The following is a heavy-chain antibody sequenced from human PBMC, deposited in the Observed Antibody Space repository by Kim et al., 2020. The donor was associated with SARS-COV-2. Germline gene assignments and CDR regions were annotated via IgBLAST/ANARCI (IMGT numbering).Heavy chain of an antibody. V-gene: IGHV3-23*01. CDR3: AKDMGSGWYLVHGFDI. D-gene: IGHD6-19*01. J-gene: IGHJ3*02. CDR1: GFTFAGYD. CDR2: ISSSGGST. Sequence: GGSLRLSCAASGFTFAGYDMNWVRQAQGKGLEWVSGISSSGGSTYYADSVKGRFTISRDNSKDTLYLQMNSLGAEDTAVCYCAKDMGSGWYLVHGFDIGGEGTMVTVS.